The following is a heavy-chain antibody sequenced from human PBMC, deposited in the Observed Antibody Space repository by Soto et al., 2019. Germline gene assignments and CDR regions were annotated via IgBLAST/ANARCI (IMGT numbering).Heavy chain of an antibody. CDR2: IYHSGRT. CDR1: GDSISSDKW. J-gene: IGHJ4*02. V-gene: IGHV4-4*02. CDR3: ARGGDWKFDY. D-gene: IGHD2-21*02. Sequence: QVQLQESGPGLVKPSGTLSLTCAVSGDSISSDKWWSWVRQPPGKGLEWIGEIYHSGRTNCNPSLKSRVTISGEKSKNQFSLELSSMTAADTAVYYCARGGDWKFDYWGQGSLVTVSS.